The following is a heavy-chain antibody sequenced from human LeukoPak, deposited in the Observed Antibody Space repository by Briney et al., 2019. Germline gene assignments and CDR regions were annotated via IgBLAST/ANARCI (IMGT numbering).Heavy chain of an antibody. CDR3: ARDRAGVFGVVIIDY. Sequence: PSEALSLTCTVSGGSISSYYWSWIRQPAGKGLEWIGRIYTSGSTNYNPSLKSRVTMSVDTSKNQFSLKLSSVTAADAAVYYCARDRAGVFGVVIIDYWGQGTLVTVSS. D-gene: IGHD3-3*01. CDR2: IYTSGST. V-gene: IGHV4-4*07. CDR1: GGSISSYY. J-gene: IGHJ4*02.